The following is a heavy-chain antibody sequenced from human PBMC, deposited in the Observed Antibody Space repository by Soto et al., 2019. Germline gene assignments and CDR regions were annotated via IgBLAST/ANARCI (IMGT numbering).Heavy chain of an antibody. V-gene: IGHV1-3*01. J-gene: IGHJ5*02. CDR2: INVGKGNT. CDR3: VSDGVAISNNPYNWFDL. CDR1: GYSFTPYS. D-gene: IGHD3-3*02. Sequence: EASVKVSCKASGYSFTPYSMQWVRQAPGQRLEWMGWINVGKGNTEYSQKFQGRLTVTRDTSASTVYMELSSLRSEDTAVYYCVSDGVAISNNPYNWFDLWGEGTLVTVYS.